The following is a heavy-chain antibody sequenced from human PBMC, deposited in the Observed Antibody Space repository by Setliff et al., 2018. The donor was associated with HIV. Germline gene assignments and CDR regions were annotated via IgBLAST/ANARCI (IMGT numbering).Heavy chain of an antibody. V-gene: IGHV1-2*02. CDR2: INPNSSDT. CDR3: ARRVPPIPSGDLDY. CDR1: GYTFTDYY. Sequence: GASVKVSCKASGYTFTDYYIHWVRQAPGQGLEWMGWINPNSSDTNYAQKLQGRVTMTRDTSISTAYMDLSRLRPDDTAVYYCARRVPPIPSGDLDYWGQGTLVTVSA. D-gene: IGHD4-17*01. J-gene: IGHJ4*02.